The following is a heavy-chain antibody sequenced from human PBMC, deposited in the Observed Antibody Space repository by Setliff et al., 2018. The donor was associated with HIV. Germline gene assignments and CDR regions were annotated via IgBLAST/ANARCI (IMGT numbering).Heavy chain of an antibody. CDR2: ISSSSYYI. CDR1: GFTFSSYT. D-gene: IGHD2-8*02. J-gene: IGHJ3*02. V-gene: IGHV3-21*01. Sequence: GGSLRLSCAASGFTFSSYTMNWVRQAPGKGLEWASSISSSSYYIYYADSVKGRFTISRDNAKNTLYLQMNSLRAEDTAVYYCARDYCTGVSRRVWGVFDIWGQGTMVTVSS. CDR3: ARDYCTGVSRRVWGVFDI.